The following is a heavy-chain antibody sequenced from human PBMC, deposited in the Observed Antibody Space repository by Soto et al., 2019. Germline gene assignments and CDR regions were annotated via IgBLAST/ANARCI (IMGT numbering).Heavy chain of an antibody. CDR2: ISGSGGST. CDR3: AKDRVPAANYYYYMDV. V-gene: IGHV3-23*01. Sequence: GGSLRLSCAASGFTFSSYAMSWVRQAPGKGLEWVSAISGSGGSTYYADSVKGRFTISRDNSKNTLYLQMNSLRAEDTAVYYCAKDRVPAANYYYYMDVWGKGTTVTVSS. CDR1: GFTFSSYA. D-gene: IGHD2-2*01. J-gene: IGHJ6*03.